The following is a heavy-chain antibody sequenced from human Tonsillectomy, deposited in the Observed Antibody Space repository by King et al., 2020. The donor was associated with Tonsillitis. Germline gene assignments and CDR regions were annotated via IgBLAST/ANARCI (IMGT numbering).Heavy chain of an antibody. D-gene: IGHD4-17*01. Sequence: QLVQSGAEVKKPGESLRISCKDSGYSFTSYWISWVRQLPGKGLEWMGTIDPSDSYSDYSPSFQGHVTISADKSISTAYLQWSSLKASDTAMYYCARLRTVNPYGVDVWGQGTTVTVSS. CDR2: IDPSDSYS. CDR3: ARLRTVNPYGVDV. CDR1: GYSFTSYW. V-gene: IGHV5-10-1*01. J-gene: IGHJ6*02.